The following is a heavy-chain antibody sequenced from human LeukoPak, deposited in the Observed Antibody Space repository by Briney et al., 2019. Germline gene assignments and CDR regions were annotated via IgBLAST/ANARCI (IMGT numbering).Heavy chain of an antibody. CDR2: ISSSGSTI. J-gene: IGHJ4*02. CDR1: GFTFSDYY. D-gene: IGHD3-3*01. Sequence: EGSLRLSCAASGFTFSDYYMSWIRQAPGKGLEWVSYISSSGSTIYYADSVKGRFTISRDNAKNSLYLQMNSLRAEDTAVYYCARANLHYDFWSGYYAPNFDYWGQGTLVTVSS. CDR3: ARANLHYDFWSGYYAPNFDY. V-gene: IGHV3-11*01.